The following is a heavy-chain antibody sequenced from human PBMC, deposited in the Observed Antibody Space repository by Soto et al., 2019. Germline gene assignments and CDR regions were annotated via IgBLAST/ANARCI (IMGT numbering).Heavy chain of an antibody. V-gene: IGHV1-46*01. CDR3: TSGDVATGLV. D-gene: IGHD5-12*01. Sequence: GASVKVSCKASGYTFTSYYMHWVRQAPGQRLEWMGIINPSGSSTSYAQKFQGRVTMTRDTSTSTVYMELRSLTFGDTAIYYCTSGDVATGLVWGPGSLVTAPQ. CDR1: GYTFTSYY. J-gene: IGHJ4*02. CDR2: INPSGSST.